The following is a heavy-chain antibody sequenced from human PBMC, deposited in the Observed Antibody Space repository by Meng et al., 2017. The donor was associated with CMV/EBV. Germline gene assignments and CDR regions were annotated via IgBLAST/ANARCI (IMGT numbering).Heavy chain of an antibody. V-gene: IGHV3-49*04. CDR3: TTGIAVAGSFYYYGMDV. D-gene: IGHD6-19*01. J-gene: IGHJ6*02. CDR1: GFTFGDYA. Sequence: GESLKISCTASGFTFGDYAMSWVRQAPGKGLEWVGFIRSKAYGGTTEYAASVKGRFTISRDDSKSIDYLQMNSLKTEDTAVYYCTTGIAVAGSFYYYGMDVWGQGTTVTVSS. CDR2: IRSKAYGGTT.